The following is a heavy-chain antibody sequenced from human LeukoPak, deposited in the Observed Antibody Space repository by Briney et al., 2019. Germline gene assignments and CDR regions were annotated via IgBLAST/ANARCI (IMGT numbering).Heavy chain of an antibody. V-gene: IGHV3-30*02. J-gene: IGHJ4*02. D-gene: IGHD3-9*01. CDR3: AKALVINAYYFDY. CDR2: IRYDGSNK. Sequence: GGSLRLSCAASGFTFSSDGMHWVRQAPGKGLEWVAFIRYDGSNKYYADSVKGRFTISRDNSKNTLYLQMNSLRAEDTAVYYCAKALVINAYYFDYWGQGTLVTVSS. CDR1: GFTFSSDG.